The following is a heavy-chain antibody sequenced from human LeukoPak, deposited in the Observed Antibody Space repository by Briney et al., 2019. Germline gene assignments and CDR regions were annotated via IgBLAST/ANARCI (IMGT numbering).Heavy chain of an antibody. CDR2: IGTTGDT. CDR3: ARRCGSGTYCDGSFDI. V-gene: IGHV3-13*04. D-gene: IGHD3-10*01. CDR1: GFTFNSYA. J-gene: IGHJ3*02. Sequence: GGSLRLSCAASGFTFNSYAMYWVRQPTGKGLEWVSGIGTTGDTYYPDSVKGRFTISRENAKNSLYLQMNSLRAGDTAVYYCARRCGSGTYCDGSFDIWGQGTMVTVSS.